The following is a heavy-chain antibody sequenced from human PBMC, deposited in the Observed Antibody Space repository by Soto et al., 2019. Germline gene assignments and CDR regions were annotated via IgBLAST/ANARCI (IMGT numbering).Heavy chain of an antibody. D-gene: IGHD2-21*02. CDR1: GYTFTTFA. Sequence: PSVKVSCKASGYTFTTFAIHWVRQAPGQRLEWMGWINAGNGNTKYSQNLQGRVTFTRETSASTAYMEVSSLRSEDTAVYYCARARGIVVVTARFDYWGQGTLVTVSS. V-gene: IGHV1-3*01. J-gene: IGHJ4*02. CDR2: INAGNGNT. CDR3: ARARGIVVVTARFDY.